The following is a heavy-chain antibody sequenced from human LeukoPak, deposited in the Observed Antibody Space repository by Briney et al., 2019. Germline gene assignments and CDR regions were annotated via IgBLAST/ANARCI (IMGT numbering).Heavy chain of an antibody. CDR1: GGSFSGYY. CDR2: INHSGST. J-gene: IGHJ5*01. Sequence: PSETLSLTCAVYGGSFSGYYWSWIRQPPGKGLEWIGEINHSGSTNYNPSLKSRVTISVDTSKNQFSLKLSPVTAPDTAVYYVWREGFQGKTGTTKXNXFXXRGQXTLV. CDR3: WREGFQGKTGTTKXNXFXX. V-gene: IGHV4-34*01. D-gene: IGHD1-7*01.